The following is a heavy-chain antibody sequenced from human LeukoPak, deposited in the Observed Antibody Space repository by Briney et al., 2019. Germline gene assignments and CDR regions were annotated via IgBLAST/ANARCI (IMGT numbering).Heavy chain of an antibody. D-gene: IGHD5-12*01. CDR2: IKQDESEK. Sequence: GGSLRLSCAASGFTFSSYWMSWVRQTPEKGPEWVANIKQDESEKYYVDSVKGRFTISRDNAKNSLYLQMNSLRAEDTAVYYCARVNELGYSGYDWDYWGQGTLVTVSS. J-gene: IGHJ4*02. V-gene: IGHV3-7*01. CDR1: GFTFSSYW. CDR3: ARVNELGYSGYDWDY.